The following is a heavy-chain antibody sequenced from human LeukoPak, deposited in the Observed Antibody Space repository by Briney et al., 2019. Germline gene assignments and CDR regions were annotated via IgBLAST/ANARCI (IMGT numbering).Heavy chain of an antibody. CDR1: GYTFTSYG. CDR3: ARDCGGDCYPDFDY. CDR2: ISAYNGNT. Sequence: ASVKVSCKASGYTFTSYGISWVRQAPGQGLEWMGWISAYNGNTNYAQKLQGRVTMTTDTSTSTAYMELRSLRSDDTAVYYCARDCGGDCYPDFDYWGQGTLVTVSS. V-gene: IGHV1-18*01. J-gene: IGHJ4*02. D-gene: IGHD2-21*02.